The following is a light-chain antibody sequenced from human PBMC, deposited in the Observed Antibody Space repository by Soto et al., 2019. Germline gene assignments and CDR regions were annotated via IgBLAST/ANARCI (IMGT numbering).Light chain of an antibody. J-gene: IGKJ1*01. CDR1: QAIRSTS. CDR3: QHYSDSTWT. Sequence: EIVMTQSPGTLSSSPGEGATLSCRASQAIRSTSLVWFQKQPGQAPRLLMYGASTRASDLPDRFSGRGFETYFTLTISEVEPEDFAVYYCQHYSDSTWTFGQGTRVEI. CDR2: GAS. V-gene: IGKV3-20*01.